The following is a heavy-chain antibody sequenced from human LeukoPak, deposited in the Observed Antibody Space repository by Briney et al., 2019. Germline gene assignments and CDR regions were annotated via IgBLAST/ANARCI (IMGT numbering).Heavy chain of an antibody. V-gene: IGHV3-23*01. Sequence: GGSLRLSCAASGFTFSDYYMSWIRQAPGKGLEWVSAIGGSDGATYYADSVKGRFTISRDNSKNTLYLQMNSLRAEDTAIYYCAKERGDTYGHELFDYWGQGTLVTVSS. CDR2: IGGSDGAT. J-gene: IGHJ4*02. D-gene: IGHD5-18*01. CDR1: GFTFSDYY. CDR3: AKERGDTYGHELFDY.